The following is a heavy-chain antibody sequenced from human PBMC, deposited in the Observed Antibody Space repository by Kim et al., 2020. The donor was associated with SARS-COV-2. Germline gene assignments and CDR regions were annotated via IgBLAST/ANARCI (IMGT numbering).Heavy chain of an antibody. Sequence: HSGDPANAQNFQGRVTLTPDTSTGTAYLELRNLRSDDTAIYFCARGANYFDYWGQGTLVTVSS. CDR2: HSGDP. V-gene: IGHV1-18*01. J-gene: IGHJ4*02. CDR3: ARGANYFDY.